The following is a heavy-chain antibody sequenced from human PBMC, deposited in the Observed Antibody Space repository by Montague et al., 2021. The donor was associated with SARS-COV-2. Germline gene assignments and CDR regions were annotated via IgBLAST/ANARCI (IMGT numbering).Heavy chain of an antibody. V-gene: IGHV3-23*01. CDR1: GFTFSSYA. Sequence: SLRLSCAASGFTFSSYAMSWVRLAPGKGLEWVSAISGSGGSTYYADSVKGRFTISRDNSKNTLYLQMNSLRAEDTAVYYCAKGRTVVDTISPFDYWGQGTLVTVSS. CDR3: AKGRTVVDTISPFDY. J-gene: IGHJ4*02. D-gene: IGHD5-12*01. CDR2: ISGSGGST.